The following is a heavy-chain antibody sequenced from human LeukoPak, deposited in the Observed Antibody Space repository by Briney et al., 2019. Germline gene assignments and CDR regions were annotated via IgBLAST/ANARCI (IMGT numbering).Heavy chain of an antibody. CDR2: ISDSGGKT. D-gene: IGHD2-21*02. V-gene: IGHV3-23*01. CDR1: GFTFSSYA. J-gene: IGHJ4*02. CDR3: ARGPDCGGDCYHFDY. Sequence: GGSLRLSCAASGFTFSSYAMSWVRQAPGKGLEWVSGISDSGGKTYYADSVKGRLTISRDNSKNTLYLQMNSLRAEDTAVYYCARGPDCGGDCYHFDYWGQGTLVTVSS.